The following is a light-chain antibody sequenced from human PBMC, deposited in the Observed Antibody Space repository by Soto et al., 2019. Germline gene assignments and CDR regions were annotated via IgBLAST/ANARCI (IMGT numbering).Light chain of an antibody. CDR3: QQYGTSPPGT. CDR2: GAS. CDR1: QSVGTS. V-gene: IGKV3-20*01. Sequence: EIVLTQSPDTLSLSPGERAPLLCRASQSVGTSLAWYQQKPGQAPRLLIYGASSRATGIPDRFSGSGSGTDFTLTISRLEPEDFAVYYCQQYGTSPPGTFGQGTKVDIK. J-gene: IGKJ1*01.